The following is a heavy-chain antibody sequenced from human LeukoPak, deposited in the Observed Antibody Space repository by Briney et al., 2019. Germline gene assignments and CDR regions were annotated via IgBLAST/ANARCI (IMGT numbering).Heavy chain of an antibody. D-gene: IGHD2-21*02. Sequence: PGGSLRLSRAASGFTFSSYSMNWVRQAPGKGLEWVSSISSSSSYIYYADSVKGRFTISRDNAKNSLYLQMNSLRAEDTAVYYCARGCGGDCYSGHDYWGQGTLVTVPS. CDR1: GFTFSSYS. CDR2: ISSSSSYI. CDR3: ARGCGGDCYSGHDY. J-gene: IGHJ4*02. V-gene: IGHV3-21*01.